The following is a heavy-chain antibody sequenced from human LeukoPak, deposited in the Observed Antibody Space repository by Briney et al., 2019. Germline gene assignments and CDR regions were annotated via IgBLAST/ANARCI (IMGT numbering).Heavy chain of an antibody. CDR2: IYYSGST. Sequence: SETLSLTCTVSGGSISSYYWSWIRQPPGKGLEWIGYIYYSGSTNYNPSLKSRVTISVDTSKNQFSLKLSSVTAADTAVYYCARVPQNRYAYSCSWYYFDYWGQGTLVTVSS. CDR1: GGSISSYY. D-gene: IGHD6-13*01. V-gene: IGHV4-59*01. J-gene: IGHJ4*02. CDR3: ARVPQNRYAYSCSWYYFDY.